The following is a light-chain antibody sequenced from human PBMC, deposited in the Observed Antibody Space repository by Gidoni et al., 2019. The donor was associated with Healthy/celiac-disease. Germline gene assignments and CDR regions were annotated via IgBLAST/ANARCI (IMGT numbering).Light chain of an antibody. CDR1: QSISSY. Sequence: DIQMTQSPSSLSASVGDRVTITCRASQSISSYLNWYHQKPGKAPKLLIYAASSLQSGVPSRFSGRGSGTDFTLTISSLQPEDFATYYCQQSYSTPLTFGGXTKVEIK. V-gene: IGKV1-39*01. J-gene: IGKJ4*01. CDR3: QQSYSTPLT. CDR2: AAS.